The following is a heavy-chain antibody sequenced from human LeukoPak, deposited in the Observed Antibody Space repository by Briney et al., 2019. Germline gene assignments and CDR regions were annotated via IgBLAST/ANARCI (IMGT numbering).Heavy chain of an antibody. D-gene: IGHD5-18*01. J-gene: IGHJ4*02. CDR2: IKSKTDGDVI. CDR1: GFSFSSAW. Sequence: GGSLRLSCAASGFSFSSAWMSWVRQAPGKGLEWVGRIKSKTDGDVIDYAAPVKGRFTISRDDSKNTLYLQMNSLKTEDTAVYYCTTGRNGYRSKYYFDYWGQGTLVTVSS. V-gene: IGHV3-15*01. CDR3: TTGRNGYRSKYYFDY.